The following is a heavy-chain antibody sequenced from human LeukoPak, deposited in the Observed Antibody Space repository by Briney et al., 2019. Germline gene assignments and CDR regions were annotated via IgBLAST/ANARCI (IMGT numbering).Heavy chain of an antibody. V-gene: IGHV3-7*03. CDR3: ARETNLGV. Sequence: PGGSLRLSRAASGFTFSSYAMSWVRQAPGRGLEWVASIKQDGSVKSYVDSARGRFTISRDNAKNSLHLQMNSLRAEDTAVYYCARETNLGVWGQGTTVTVSS. J-gene: IGHJ6*02. D-gene: IGHD1-14*01. CDR1: GFTFSSYA. CDR2: IKQDGSVK.